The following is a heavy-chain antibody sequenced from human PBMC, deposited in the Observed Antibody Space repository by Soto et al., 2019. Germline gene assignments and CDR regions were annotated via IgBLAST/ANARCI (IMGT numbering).Heavy chain of an antibody. V-gene: IGHV1-69*04. CDR3: VRDHSDDYVLPNYYYYMDV. J-gene: IGHJ6*03. Sequence: GTFSSYTISWVRQAPGQGLEWMGRIIPILGIANYAQKFQGRVTITADKSTSTAYMELSSLSSEDTAVYYCVRDHSDDYVLPNYYYYMDVWGKRTTVTVSS. D-gene: IGHD4-17*01. CDR1: GTFSSYT. CDR2: IIPILGIA.